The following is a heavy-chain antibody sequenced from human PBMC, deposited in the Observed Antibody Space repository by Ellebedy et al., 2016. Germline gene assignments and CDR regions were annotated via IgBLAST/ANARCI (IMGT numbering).Heavy chain of an antibody. V-gene: IGHV3-33*06. Sequence: GESLKISCAASGFTFSSYGMHWVRQAPGKGLEWVAVIWYDGSNKYYADSVKGRFTISRDNSKNTLYLQMNSLRAEDTAVYYCAKGHGGNFSWGQGTLVTVSS. CDR3: AKGHGGNFS. CDR2: IWYDGSNK. CDR1: GFTFSSYG. D-gene: IGHD4-23*01. J-gene: IGHJ5*02.